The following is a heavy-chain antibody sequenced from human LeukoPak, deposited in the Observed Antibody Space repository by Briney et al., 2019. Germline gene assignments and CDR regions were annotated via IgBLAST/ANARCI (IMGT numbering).Heavy chain of an antibody. CDR2: ISSSGGNA. Sequence: GGSLRLSCAASGFTFSNDAMTWVRLAPGRGLEWVSAISSSGGNAYNVDSVKGRFTVSRDNVNNMLFLQVDSLRADDTAVYYCVRYDYGGRRAFDIWGQGTMVSVSS. V-gene: IGHV3-23*01. CDR3: VRYDYGGRRAFDI. CDR1: GFTFSNDA. J-gene: IGHJ3*02. D-gene: IGHD2-15*01.